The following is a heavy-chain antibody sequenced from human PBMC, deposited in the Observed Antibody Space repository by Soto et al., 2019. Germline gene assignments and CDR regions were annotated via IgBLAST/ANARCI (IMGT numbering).Heavy chain of an antibody. D-gene: IGHD5-18*01. J-gene: IGHJ6*02. CDR1: GFTFSNHW. Sequence: DVQLVESGGGLVQPGGSLRLSCAASGFTFSNHWMHWVRQVPGKGLVWVSRVNFDGTTTNYADSVKGRFTVSRDNAKNAVYLQMNSLRADDTGVYYCGRGIQIYYGVDVWVQGTTVTVSS. CDR2: VNFDGTTT. V-gene: IGHV3-74*01. CDR3: GRGIQIYYGVDV.